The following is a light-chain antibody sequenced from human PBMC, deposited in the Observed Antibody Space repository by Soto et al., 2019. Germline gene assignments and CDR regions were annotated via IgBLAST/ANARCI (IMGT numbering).Light chain of an antibody. CDR3: QHYNSYSEA. V-gene: IGKV1-5*01. CDR2: DAS. J-gene: IGKJ1*01. Sequence: DIQMTQSPSTLTASVGDRVTINCRASQSINNSLAWYQQKSGSAPKLLISDASNLASGVPSRFSGSGSGTDFTLTFTSLEPDDFATYYCQHYNSYSEAFGQGTKVELK. CDR1: QSINNS.